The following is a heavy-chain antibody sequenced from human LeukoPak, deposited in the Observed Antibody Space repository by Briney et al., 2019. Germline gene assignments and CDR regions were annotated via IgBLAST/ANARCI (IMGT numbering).Heavy chain of an antibody. CDR2: ISAYNGNT. Sequence: GESLKISCKASGYTFTSYGISWVRQAPGQGLEWMGWISAYNGNTNYAQKLQGRVTMTTDTSTSTAYMELSSLRSEDTAVYYCATVGPWELTGHGGPSLDYWGQGTLVTVSS. CDR1: GYTFTSYG. V-gene: IGHV1-18*01. CDR3: ATVGPWELTGHGGPSLDY. J-gene: IGHJ4*02. D-gene: IGHD1-26*01.